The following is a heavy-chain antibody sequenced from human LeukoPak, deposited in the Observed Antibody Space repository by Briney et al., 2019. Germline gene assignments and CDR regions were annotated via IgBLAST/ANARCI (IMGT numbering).Heavy chain of an antibody. V-gene: IGHV3-21*01. D-gene: IGHD3-22*01. Sequence: PGGPLRLSCAASGFTFSSYSMNWVRQAPGKGLEWVSSISSSSSYIYYADSVKGRFTISRDNAKNSLYLQMNSLRAEDTAVYYCARDWSDVVVTADYFDYWGQGTLVTVSS. CDR3: ARDWSDVVVTADYFDY. CDR2: ISSSSSYI. J-gene: IGHJ4*02. CDR1: GFTFSSYS.